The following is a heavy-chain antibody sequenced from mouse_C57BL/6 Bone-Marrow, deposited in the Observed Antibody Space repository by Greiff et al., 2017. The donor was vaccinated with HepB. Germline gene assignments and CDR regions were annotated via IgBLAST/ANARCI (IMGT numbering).Heavy chain of an antibody. CDR3: TDYTTVVEGAY. V-gene: IGHV14-4*01. J-gene: IGHJ3*01. CDR2: IDPENGDT. D-gene: IGHD1-1*01. Sequence: EVQLQQSGAELVRPGASVKLSCTASGFNIKDDYMHWVKQRPEQGLEWIGWIDPENGDTEYASKFQGKATITADTSSNTAYLQLSSLTSEDTAVYYCTDYTTVVEGAYWGQGTLVTVSA. CDR1: GFNIKDDY.